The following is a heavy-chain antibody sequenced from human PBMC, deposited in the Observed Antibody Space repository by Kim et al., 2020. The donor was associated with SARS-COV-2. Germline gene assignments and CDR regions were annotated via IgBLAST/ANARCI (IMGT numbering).Heavy chain of an antibody. CDR3: ARVPLMTTVVTPWVVGAFDI. Sequence: ASVKVSCKASGYTFTSYGISWVRQAPGQGLEWMGWISAYNGNTNYAQKLQGRVTMTTDTSTSTAYMELRSLRSDDTAVYYCARVPLMTTVVTPWVVGAFDIWGQGTMVAVSS. D-gene: IGHD4-17*01. V-gene: IGHV1-18*01. J-gene: IGHJ3*02. CDR1: GYTFTSYG. CDR2: ISAYNGNT.